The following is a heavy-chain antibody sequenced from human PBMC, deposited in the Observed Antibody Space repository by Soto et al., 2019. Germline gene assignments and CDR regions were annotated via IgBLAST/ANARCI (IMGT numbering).Heavy chain of an antibody. CDR2: VSIGGST. V-gene: IGHV3-23*01. D-gene: IGHD2-15*01. J-gene: IGHJ4*02. CDR1: GFTFSSYA. CDR3: AKRRGAGGHFDY. Sequence: DVQLLESGGGLVQPEGSLRLSCAASGFTFSSYAMGWVRQGPGKGLEWVAVVSIGGSTHYADSVRGRFTISRDNSKNTLSRQMNSLTADDTAVYFCAKRRGAGGHFDYWGQGALVTVSS.